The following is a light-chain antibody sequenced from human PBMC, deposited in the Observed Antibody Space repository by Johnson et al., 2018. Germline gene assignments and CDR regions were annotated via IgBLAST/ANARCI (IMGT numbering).Light chain of an antibody. CDR3: GTWDSSLSAGNV. V-gene: IGLV1-51*02. CDR1: SSNIGNNY. CDR2: ENN. J-gene: IGLJ1*01. Sequence: QSVLTQPPSVSAAPGQKVTISCSGSSSNIGNNYVSWYQQLPGTAPKLPIYENNKRPPGIPDRFSGFKSGTAATLGITGLPSGDDADYYCGTWDSSLSAGNVFGTGTKVTVL.